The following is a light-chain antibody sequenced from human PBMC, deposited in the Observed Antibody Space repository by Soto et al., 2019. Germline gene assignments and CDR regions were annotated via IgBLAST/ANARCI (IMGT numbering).Light chain of an antibody. CDR1: QSISSSY. Sequence: EIVLTQSPGTLSLSPGERATLSCRASQSISSSYLAWYQQKPGQPPKLLVYWASTREFGVPDRFSGSGSGTDFTLTISSLQAEDVAVYWCQQYYSTPYTFGQGTRLEIK. CDR3: QQYYSTPYT. V-gene: IGKV4-1*01. J-gene: IGKJ2*01. CDR2: WAS.